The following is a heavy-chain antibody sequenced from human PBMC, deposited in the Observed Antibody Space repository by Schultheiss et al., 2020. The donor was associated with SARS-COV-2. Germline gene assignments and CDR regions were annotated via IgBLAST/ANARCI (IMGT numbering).Heavy chain of an antibody. V-gene: IGHV1-18*01. Sequence: ASVKVSCKASGYTFTSYGISWVRQAPGQGLEWMGWISAYNGNTNYAQKLQGRVTMTTDTSTSTAYMELRSLRSEDTAVYYCARGGGVGVLRSYYYYGMDVWGQGTTVTVSS. CDR1: GYTFTSYG. D-gene: IGHD3-3*01. CDR2: ISAYNGNT. J-gene: IGHJ6*02. CDR3: ARGGGVGVLRSYYYYGMDV.